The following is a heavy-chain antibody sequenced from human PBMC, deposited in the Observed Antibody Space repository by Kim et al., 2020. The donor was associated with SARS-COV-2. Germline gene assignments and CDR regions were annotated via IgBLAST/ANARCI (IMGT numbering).Heavy chain of an antibody. V-gene: IGHV4-34*01. Sequence: PSLKSRVTISVDTSKDQLPRKLSSVTAADTAVYYCARGPVVVVAATHFDYWGQGTLVTVSS. CDR3: ARGPVVVVAATHFDY. J-gene: IGHJ4*02. D-gene: IGHD2-15*01.